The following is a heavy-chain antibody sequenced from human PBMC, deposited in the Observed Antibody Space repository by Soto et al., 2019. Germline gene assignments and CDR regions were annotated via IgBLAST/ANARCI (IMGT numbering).Heavy chain of an antibody. J-gene: IGHJ3*02. Sequence: PGGSLRLSCAASGFTFSSFGMHWVRQAPGKGLKWVAVISYDGSNKYNADSVKGQFTISRENSKNTLFLKMNSLRAEDTAVYYCAKGSTYDFWSGSMGGDPFDIWGQGTMVTVSS. D-gene: IGHD3-3*01. V-gene: IGHV3-30*18. CDR3: AKGSTYDFWSGSMGGDPFDI. CDR2: ISYDGSNK. CDR1: GFTFSSFG.